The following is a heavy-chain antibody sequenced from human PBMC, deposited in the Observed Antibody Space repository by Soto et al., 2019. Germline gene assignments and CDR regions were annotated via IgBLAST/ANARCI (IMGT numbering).Heavy chain of an antibody. J-gene: IGHJ4*02. CDR1: RFTFRNFA. CDR3: GKDIYNFDWLLFDY. V-gene: IGHV3-23*01. CDR2: ISRSGDDT. Sequence: EVQLLESGGGLVQPGGSLRLFCAASRFTFRNFAMSWVRQAPGKGLEWVSGISRSGDDTFYADSVKGRFTIFRDNSKNTLYLQMNSLRAEVTAIYYCGKDIYNFDWLLFDYWGQGTLVTVSS. D-gene: IGHD3-9*01.